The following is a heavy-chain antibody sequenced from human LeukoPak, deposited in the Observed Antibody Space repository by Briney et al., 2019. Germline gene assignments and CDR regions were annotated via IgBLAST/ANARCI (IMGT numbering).Heavy chain of an antibody. D-gene: IGHD6-19*01. CDR1: GFTFSSYA. V-gene: IGHV3-23*01. Sequence: GGSLRLSCAASGFTFSSYAMSWVRQAPGKGLEWVSGLSGSGGNTIYADSVKGRFTISRDNSKNTMFLQMNSLRAEDTAIYYCAKELSGGWPFDCWGQGALVTVSS. J-gene: IGHJ4*02. CDR2: LSGSGGNT. CDR3: AKELSGGWPFDC.